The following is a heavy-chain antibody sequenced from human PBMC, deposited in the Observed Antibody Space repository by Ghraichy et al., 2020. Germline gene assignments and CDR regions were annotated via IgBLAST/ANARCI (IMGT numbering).Heavy chain of an antibody. CDR1: GFTVSSKY. V-gene: IGHV3-53*01. CDR3: ARAPRAFDI. J-gene: IGHJ3*02. CDR2: IYRDGST. Sequence: GSLNLSCEASGFTVSSKYMTWVRQAPGKGLEWVSVIYRDGSTYYADSVKGRFTISRDNSKNTLYLQMNSLRAEDTAVYYYARAPRAFDIWGQGTMVTVSS.